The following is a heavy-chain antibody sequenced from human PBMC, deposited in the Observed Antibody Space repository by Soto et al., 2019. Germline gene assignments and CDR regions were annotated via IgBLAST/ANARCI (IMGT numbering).Heavy chain of an antibody. CDR3: AHSGVSRGEWLLVVRFDY. D-gene: IGHD3-3*01. J-gene: IGHJ4*02. V-gene: IGHV2-5*02. CDR1: GFSLSTSGVG. CDR2: IYWDDDK. Sequence: QITLTESGPTLVKPTQTLTLTCTFSGFSLSTSGVGVGWIRQTPGKALEWLALIYWDDDKRYRPSLKSRITITKDTSKNKVVFTMTIMDPVHTATYYCAHSGVSRGEWLLVVRFDYGGQGTLVTVSS.